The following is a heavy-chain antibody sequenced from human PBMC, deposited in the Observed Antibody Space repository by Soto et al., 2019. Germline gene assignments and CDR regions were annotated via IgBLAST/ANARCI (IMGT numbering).Heavy chain of an antibody. CDR3: LHRVPGGSYRQGRFDR. V-gene: IGHV2-5*02. CDR2: IYWDDEQ. D-gene: IGHD3-16*02. J-gene: IGHJ5*02. Sequence: QITLKESGPALVKPTQTLTLTCTVSGFSLATVGDGVGWIRQPPEKAMEWLALIYWDDEQFYRPSLESRLTISRDTSKDQVVLRMTNVGPDDKGTYFCLHRVPGGSYRQGRFDRWGQGTLVTVSS. CDR1: GFSLATVGDG.